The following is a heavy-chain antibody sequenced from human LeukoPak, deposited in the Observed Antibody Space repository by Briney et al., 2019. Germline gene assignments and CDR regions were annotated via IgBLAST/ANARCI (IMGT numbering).Heavy chain of an antibody. J-gene: IGHJ2*01. Sequence: GGSLRLSCAASGFTFSSYAMSWVRQAPGKGLEWVSTISASGGSTYFADSVKGRFAISRDYSKNTLYVQMTSLRAEDTAVCYCAKVPDGSPRGYWYFDLWGRGTLVTVSS. CDR1: GFTFSSYA. CDR3: AKVPDGSPRGYWYFDL. CDR2: ISASGGST. V-gene: IGHV3-23*01. D-gene: IGHD3-10*01.